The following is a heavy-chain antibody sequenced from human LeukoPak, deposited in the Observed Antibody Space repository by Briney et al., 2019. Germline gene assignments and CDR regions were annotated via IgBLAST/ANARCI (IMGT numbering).Heavy chain of an antibody. CDR2: INPNSGDT. V-gene: IGHV1-2*02. CDR3: ARESADIAVADTEFDY. D-gene: IGHD6-19*01. Sequence: SVKVSCKASGYTFTGYYMHWVRQAPGQGLEWMGWINPNSGDTKYAQKFQDRVTMTTDTSISTGYMELSSLRSDDTAVYYCARESADIAVADTEFDYWGQGTLVTVSS. CDR1: GYTFTGYY. J-gene: IGHJ4*02.